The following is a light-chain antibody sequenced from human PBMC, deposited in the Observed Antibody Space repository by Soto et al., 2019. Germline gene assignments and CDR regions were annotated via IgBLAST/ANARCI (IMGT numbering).Light chain of an antibody. Sequence: QSALTQPPSASGSPGQSVTISCTGTSSDVGDYNYVSWYQQHPGKAPKLMIYEVTKRPSGVPDRFSGSKSGNTASLTVSGLQAEDEADYYCSSYAASNNVVFGGGTKLTVL. J-gene: IGLJ2*01. CDR1: SSDVGDYNY. CDR3: SSYAASNNVV. V-gene: IGLV2-8*01. CDR2: EVT.